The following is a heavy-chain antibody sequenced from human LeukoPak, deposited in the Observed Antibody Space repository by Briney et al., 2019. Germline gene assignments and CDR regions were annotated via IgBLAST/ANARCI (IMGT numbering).Heavy chain of an antibody. V-gene: IGHV4-39*01. J-gene: IGHJ4*02. CDR3: ARRSRLYKHETTGYHDS. CDR2: VFYSGTT. CDR1: GDYITTTNYY. Sequence: SETLSLTCNVSGDYITTTNYYWAWIRQPPGKGLEWIASVFYSGTTYYSPSLKSRVTISMDTSRKQISLRLSSVSATDTAIYYCARRSRLYKHETTGYHDSWGQGTRVTVSS. D-gene: IGHD3-9*01.